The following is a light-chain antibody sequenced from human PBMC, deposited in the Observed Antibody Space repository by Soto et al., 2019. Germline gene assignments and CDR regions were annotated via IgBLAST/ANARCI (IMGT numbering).Light chain of an antibody. CDR2: DVS. J-gene: IGLJ1*01. V-gene: IGLV2-14*03. CDR1: SRDVGSYNS. Sequence: QSVLAQPASVSGSPGQSTTISCTGTSRDVGSYNSVSWYQQYPGKAPTLMIHDVSNRPSGVSNRFSGSKSGNTASLTISGLQAEDEADYYCSSFTSSSSYVFGSGTKVTVL. CDR3: SSFTSSSSYV.